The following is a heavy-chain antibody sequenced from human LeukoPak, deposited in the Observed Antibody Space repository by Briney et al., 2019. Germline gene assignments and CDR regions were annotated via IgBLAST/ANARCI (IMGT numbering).Heavy chain of an antibody. CDR2: ITGSGVST. Sequence: GGSLRLFCVASGFTFSTYSMSWVRQAPGKGLEWVSAITGSGVSTYYADSVKGRFTISRDNSKNTLYLQMNSLRAEDTAVYYCAKDSLTTEVWGQGTTVTVPS. J-gene: IGHJ6*02. CDR3: AKDSLTTEV. CDR1: GFTFSTYS. V-gene: IGHV3-23*01. D-gene: IGHD4-11*01.